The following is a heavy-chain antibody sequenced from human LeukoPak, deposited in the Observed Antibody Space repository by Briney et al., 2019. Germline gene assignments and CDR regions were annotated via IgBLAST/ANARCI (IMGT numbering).Heavy chain of an antibody. V-gene: IGHV3-48*01. D-gene: IGHD3-9*01. J-gene: IGHJ4*02. Sequence: GGSLRLSCAASGFTFSSYSMNWVRQAPGKGLEWVSYISSSSTIYYADSVKGRFTISRDNAKNSLYLQMNSLRAEDTAVYYCARDPTYDILTGYFDYWGQGTLVTVSS. CDR1: GFTFSSYS. CDR3: ARDPTYDILTGYFDY. CDR2: ISSSSTI.